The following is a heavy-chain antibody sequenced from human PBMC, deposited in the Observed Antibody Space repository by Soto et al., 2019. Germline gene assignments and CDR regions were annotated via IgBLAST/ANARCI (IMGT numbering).Heavy chain of an antibody. CDR2: IYYSGST. D-gene: IGHD6-13*01. J-gene: IGHJ5*02. CDR1: GGSISSSSYY. Sequence: LSLTCTVSGGSISSSSYYWGWIRQPPGKGLEWIGSIYYSGSTYYNPSLKSRVTISVDTSKNQFSLKLSSVTAADTAVYYCARVPGIAAAGTRVRWFDPWGQGTLVTVSS. CDR3: ARVPGIAAAGTRVRWFDP. V-gene: IGHV4-39*01.